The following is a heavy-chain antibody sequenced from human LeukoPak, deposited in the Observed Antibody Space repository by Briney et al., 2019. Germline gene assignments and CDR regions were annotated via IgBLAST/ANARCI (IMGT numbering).Heavy chain of an antibody. D-gene: IGHD3/OR15-3a*01. CDR1: GGSFSGYS. J-gene: IGHJ4*02. Sequence: PSETLSLTCAVYGGSFSGYSWSWIRQPPGRGLEWIGEINHSGSTNYNPSLKSRVTISVDTSKNQFSLKLRSVTAADTAVYYCARHFGTWGQGTLVTVSS. CDR3: ARHFGT. V-gene: IGHV4-34*01. CDR2: INHSGST.